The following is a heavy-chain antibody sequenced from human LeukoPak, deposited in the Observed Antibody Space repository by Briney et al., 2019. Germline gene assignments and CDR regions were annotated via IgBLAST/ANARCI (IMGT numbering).Heavy chain of an antibody. CDR1: RGSVSDYY. Sequence: SETLSLTCTISRGSVSDYYWSWIRQSPGKGLEWIGYIYYTGSTTYNPSLKSRVTISADTSKNQFSLKLSSVTAADTAVYYCASRKLGNDYWGQGTLVTVSS. J-gene: IGHJ4*02. CDR3: ASRKLGNDY. CDR2: IYYTGST. D-gene: IGHD7-27*01. V-gene: IGHV4-59*02.